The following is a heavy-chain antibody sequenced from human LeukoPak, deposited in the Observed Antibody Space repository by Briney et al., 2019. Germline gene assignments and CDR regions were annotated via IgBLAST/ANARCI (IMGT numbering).Heavy chain of an antibody. CDR3: ARGSRSINGYPYFDY. Sequence: SETLSLTCTVSGDSISSYYWSWIRQPPGKGLEWIGYIYYSGSTSYNPSLKSRVTISVDTSKNQFSLKLSSVTAADTAVYYCARGSRSINGYPYFDYWGRGTLVTVSS. CDR2: IYYSGST. J-gene: IGHJ4*02. D-gene: IGHD5-18*01. CDR1: GDSISSYY. V-gene: IGHV4-59*01.